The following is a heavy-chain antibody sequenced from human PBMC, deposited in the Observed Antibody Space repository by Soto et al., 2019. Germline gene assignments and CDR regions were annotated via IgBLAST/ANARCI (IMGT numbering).Heavy chain of an antibody. D-gene: IGHD3-3*01. Sequence: PGGSLRLSCAASGFTFSSYGMHWVRQAPGKGLEWVAVIWYDGSNKYYAGSVKGRFTISRDNSKNTLYLQMNSLRAEDTAVYYCAKLSVWYYDFSSFDYWGQGTLVTVSS. J-gene: IGHJ4*02. CDR2: IWYDGSNK. CDR1: GFTFSSYG. CDR3: AKLSVWYYDFSSFDY. V-gene: IGHV3-30*02.